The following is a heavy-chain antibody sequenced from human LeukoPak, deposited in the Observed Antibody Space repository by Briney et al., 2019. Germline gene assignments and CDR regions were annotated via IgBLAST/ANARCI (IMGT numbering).Heavy chain of an antibody. CDR2: IDPNGDRT. J-gene: IGHJ4*02. CDR1: GYDFITYY. CDR3: VREGFDY. Sequence: GASVKVSCRASGYDFITYYIHWLRQAPGQGLEGMGIIDPNGDRTGYEQKSQGRITMSRDTATSTVYMELTTLRYEDTAVYYCVREGFDYWGQGTLVTVSS. V-gene: IGHV1-46*03.